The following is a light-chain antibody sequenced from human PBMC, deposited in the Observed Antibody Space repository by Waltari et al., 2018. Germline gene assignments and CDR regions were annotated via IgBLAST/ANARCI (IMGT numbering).Light chain of an antibody. CDR1: QSAKTS. CDR3: QQYNIWPWT. Sequence: EVVMTQSPATLSVSPGERVSLSCRASQSAKTSLAWYQQTPGQAPRLLIYRASTRAAGVPDRFSGSGSGTEFTLTISSLQSEDSAIYYCQQYNIWPWTFGQGTKVEF. CDR2: RAS. J-gene: IGKJ1*01. V-gene: IGKV3D-15*01.